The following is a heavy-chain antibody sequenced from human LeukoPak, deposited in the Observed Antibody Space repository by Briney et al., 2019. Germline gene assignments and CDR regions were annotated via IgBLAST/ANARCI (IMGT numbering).Heavy chain of an antibody. CDR3: VSLGGITVTGPYDFDC. D-gene: IGHD1-20*01. Sequence: GGSLRLSCVASGFTFSGDWMNWVRQAPGKGLVWVSRISGDGSDITYADSVKGRFTISRDNARNTLYLQMNSLRVEDTAVYYCVSLGGITVTGPYDFDCWGQGTVVTVSS. J-gene: IGHJ4*02. V-gene: IGHV3-74*03. CDR2: ISGDGSDI. CDR1: GFTFSGDW.